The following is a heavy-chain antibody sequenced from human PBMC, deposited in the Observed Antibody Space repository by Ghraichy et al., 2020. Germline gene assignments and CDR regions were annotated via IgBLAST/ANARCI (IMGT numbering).Heavy chain of an antibody. J-gene: IGHJ4*02. D-gene: IGHD6-6*01. V-gene: IGHV3-23*01. CDR3: ARGLGDSSYSHSVY. CDR2: MSGSGSET. Sequence: LSLTCAASGFTFSSYGMSWVRQVPGKGLEWVSVMSGSGSETFYADSVKGRFTISRDTSRNTLFLQMNSLRAEDTAIYYCARGLGDSSYSHSVYWGQGTLVTVSS. CDR1: GFTFSSYG.